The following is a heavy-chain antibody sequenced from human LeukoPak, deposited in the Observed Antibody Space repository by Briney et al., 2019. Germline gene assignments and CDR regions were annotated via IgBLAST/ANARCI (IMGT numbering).Heavy chain of an antibody. CDR1: GFTFSKYA. CDR3: AKDFLYNLVDY. J-gene: IGHJ4*02. CDR2: ISGSGSSS. D-gene: IGHD1-14*01. Sequence: GGSLRLSCAASGFTFSKYAMTWVRQAPGMGLEWVSSISGSGSSSYYADSVKGRFPVSRDNSKNTLHLQMNGLRAEDTAVYYCAKDFLYNLVDYWGQGTLVAVSS. V-gene: IGHV3-23*01.